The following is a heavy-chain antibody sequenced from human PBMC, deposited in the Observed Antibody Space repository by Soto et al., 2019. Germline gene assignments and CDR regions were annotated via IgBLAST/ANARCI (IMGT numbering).Heavy chain of an antibody. J-gene: IGHJ5*02. CDR3: ARHRGSGSYYNQYNWFDP. Sequence: ASVKVSCKASGYTFTSYGISWVRQAPGQGLEWMGWISAYNGNTNYAQKLQGRVTMTTDTSTSTAYMELRSLRSDDTAVYYCARHRGSGSYYNQYNWFDPWGQGTLVTVSS. V-gene: IGHV1-18*01. CDR2: ISAYNGNT. D-gene: IGHD3-10*01. CDR1: GYTFTSYG.